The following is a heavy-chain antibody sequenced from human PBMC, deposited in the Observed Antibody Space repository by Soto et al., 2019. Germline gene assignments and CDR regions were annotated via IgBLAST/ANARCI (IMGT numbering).Heavy chain of an antibody. CDR1: GGSINSGDYY. Sequence: QVQLRESGPGLVKPSQTLSLTCTVSGGSINSGDYYWNWIRQHPGKGLEWIGYMYYSGSTYYNPFLRSRVTISADTSENHFSLKLSSVTAADTGVYFCARGYCQSGYSSSWVFDYWGQGPLVNLSS. J-gene: IGHJ4*02. D-gene: IGHD6-13*01. CDR3: ARGYCQSGYSSSWVFDY. V-gene: IGHV4-30-4*08. CDR2: MYYSGST.